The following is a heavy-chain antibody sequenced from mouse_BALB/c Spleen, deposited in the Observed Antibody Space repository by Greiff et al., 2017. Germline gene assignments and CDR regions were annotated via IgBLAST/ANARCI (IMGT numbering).Heavy chain of an antibody. J-gene: IGHJ4*01. V-gene: IGHV5-6-4*01. Sequence: EVMLVESGGGLVKPGGSLKLSCAASGFTFSSYTMSWVRQTPEKRLEWVATISSGGSYTYYPDSVKGRFTISRDNAKNTLYLQMSSLKSEDTAMYYCTRVGGSSYAMDYWGQGTSVTVSS. CDR3: TRVGGSSYAMDY. CDR1: GFTFSSYT. CDR2: ISSGGSYT. D-gene: IGHD4-1*01.